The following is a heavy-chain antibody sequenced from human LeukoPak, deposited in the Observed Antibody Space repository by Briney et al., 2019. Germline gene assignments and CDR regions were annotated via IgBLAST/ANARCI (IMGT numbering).Heavy chain of an antibody. V-gene: IGHV4-59*12. D-gene: IGHD2-2*01. CDR3: ARGFVTRLNHIVVVPAASGYYFDY. CDR1: GGSISSYY. CDR2: IYYSGST. Sequence: PSETLSLTCTVSGGSISSYYWSWIRQPPGKGLEWIGYIYYSGSTNYNPSLKSRVTISVDTSKNQFSLKLSSVSAADTAVYYCARGFVTRLNHIVVVPAASGYYFDYWGQGTLVTVSS. J-gene: IGHJ4*02.